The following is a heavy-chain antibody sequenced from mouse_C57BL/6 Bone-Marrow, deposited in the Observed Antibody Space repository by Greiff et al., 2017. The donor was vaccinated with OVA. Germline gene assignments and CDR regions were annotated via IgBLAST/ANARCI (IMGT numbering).Heavy chain of an antibody. CDR2: INPGSGGT. D-gene: IGHD2-14*01. J-gene: IGHJ1*03. Sequence: VQLQQSGAELVRPGTSVKVSCKASGYAFTNYLIEWVKQRPGQGLEWIGVINPGSGGTNYNEKFKGKATLTADKSSSTAYMQLSSLTSEDSAVYFCARIGEANHWYFDVWGTGTTVTVSS. CDR1: GYAFTNYL. CDR3: ARIGEANHWYFDV. V-gene: IGHV1-54*01.